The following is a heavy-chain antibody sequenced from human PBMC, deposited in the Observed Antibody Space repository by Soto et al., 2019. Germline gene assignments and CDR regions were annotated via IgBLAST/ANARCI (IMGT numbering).Heavy chain of an antibody. D-gene: IGHD5-12*01. CDR1: GFTFGDYA. CDR3: TVSRDGYNYPFAY. J-gene: IGHJ4*02. Sequence: EVQLVESGGGLVQPGRSLRLSCTASGFTFGDYAMSWVRQAPGKGLEWVGCIRSKAYGGTTEYAASVKGRFTISRDDSKSIAYLQMHCLKNEDTDVYYCTVSRDGYNYPFAYWGQGTLVTVSS. CDR2: IRSKAYGGTT. V-gene: IGHV3-49*04.